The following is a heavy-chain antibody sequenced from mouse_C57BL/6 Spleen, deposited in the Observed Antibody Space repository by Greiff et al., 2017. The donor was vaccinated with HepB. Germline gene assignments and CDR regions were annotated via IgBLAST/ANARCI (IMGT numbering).Heavy chain of an antibody. CDR1: GYTFTCYW. CDR2: IHPNSGST. J-gene: IGHJ1*03. V-gene: IGHV1-64*01. Sequence: VQLQQPGAELVKPGASVKLSCKASGYTFTCYWMHWVKQRPGQGLEWIGMIHPNSGSTNYNEKFKSKATLTVDKSSSTAYMQLSSLTSEDSAVYYCSRSPVVARYYDVWGTGTTVTVST. CDR3: SRSPVVARYYDV. D-gene: IGHD1-1*01.